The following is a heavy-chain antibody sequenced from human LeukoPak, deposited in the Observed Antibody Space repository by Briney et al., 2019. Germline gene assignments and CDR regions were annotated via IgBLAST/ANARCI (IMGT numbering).Heavy chain of an antibody. Sequence: GGSLRLSCAASGFTFSNYAMAWVRQAPGRGVEGFSALTASGGDTYHADSVKGRFTISRDNSKNTLYLQMNNLRVEDTALYYCAKGSSSSRPYYFDYGGQGTLVTVSS. CDR3: AKGSSSSRPYYFDY. D-gene: IGHD6-6*01. V-gene: IGHV3-23*01. J-gene: IGHJ4*02. CDR2: LTASGGDT. CDR1: GFTFSNYA.